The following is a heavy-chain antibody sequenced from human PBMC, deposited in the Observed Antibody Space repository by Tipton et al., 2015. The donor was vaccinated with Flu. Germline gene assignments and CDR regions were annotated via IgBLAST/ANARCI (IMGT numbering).Heavy chain of an antibody. CDR3: AREKIAASHYYDNSGYTNYFDK. CDR1: GGSISSYC. J-gene: IGHJ4*02. D-gene: IGHD3-22*01. CDR2: IHTSGTT. V-gene: IGHV4-4*08. Sequence: TLSLTCTVSGGSISSYCCSWFRQFPGKGLEWIGFIHTSGTTEYNPSLRSRVTTSVDTSKSQFSLRVTSVTAADTAVYYCAREKIAASHYYDNSGYTNYFDKWGQGTLVTVSS.